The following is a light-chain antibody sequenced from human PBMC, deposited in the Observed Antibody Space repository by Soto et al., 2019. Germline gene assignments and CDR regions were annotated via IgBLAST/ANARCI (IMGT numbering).Light chain of an antibody. Sequence: EIVLTQSPGTLSLSPGERATLSCRASQSVSTYLARYQQQPGRAPRLLIYGASNRATGIPDRFSGSGSGTDFTITIRTLQPEDSAVYFCQQYGRTFGGGTKVEIK. V-gene: IGKV3-20*01. CDR3: QQYGRT. J-gene: IGKJ4*01. CDR2: GAS. CDR1: QSVSTY.